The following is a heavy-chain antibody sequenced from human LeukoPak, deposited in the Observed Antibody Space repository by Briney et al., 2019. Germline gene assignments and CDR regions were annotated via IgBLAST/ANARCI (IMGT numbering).Heavy chain of an antibody. D-gene: IGHD6-13*01. CDR2: ISYDGSNK. CDR1: GFTFSSYA. Sequence: GGSLRLSCAASGFTFSSYAMHWVRQAPGKGLEWVAVISYDGSNKYYADSVKGRFTISRDNSKNTLYLQVNSLRAEDTAVYYCARDWGQQLVFFAFDLWGQGTMVTVSS. CDR3: ARDWGQQLVFFAFDL. J-gene: IGHJ3*01. V-gene: IGHV3-30*04.